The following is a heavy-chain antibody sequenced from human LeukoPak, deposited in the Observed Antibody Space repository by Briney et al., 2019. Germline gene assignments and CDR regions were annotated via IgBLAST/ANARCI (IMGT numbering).Heavy chain of an antibody. J-gene: IGHJ6*02. V-gene: IGHV4-59*08. CDR2: IYYSGST. Sequence: PSETLSLTCTVPGGSISSYYWSWIRQPPGKGLEWIGYIYYSGSTNYNPSLKSRVTISVDTSKNQFSLKLSSVTAADTAVYYCASSLGYGMDVWGQGTTVTVSS. CDR3: ASSLGYGMDV. CDR1: GGSISSYY.